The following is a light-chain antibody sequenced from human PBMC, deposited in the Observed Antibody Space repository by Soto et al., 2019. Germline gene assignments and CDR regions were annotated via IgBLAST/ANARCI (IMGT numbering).Light chain of an antibody. CDR2: GAA. V-gene: IGKV3-15*01. CDR3: HQYNNLWT. CDR1: QSVSSR. Sequence: EIVMTQSPAPLSVSPGERVTLSCRASQSVSSRLAWYQQQPGQSPRLLIYGAATRATGIPARFSGSGSGTEFTLTISSLQSEYFGVSYCHQYNNLWTFGQGSKVDI. J-gene: IGKJ1*01.